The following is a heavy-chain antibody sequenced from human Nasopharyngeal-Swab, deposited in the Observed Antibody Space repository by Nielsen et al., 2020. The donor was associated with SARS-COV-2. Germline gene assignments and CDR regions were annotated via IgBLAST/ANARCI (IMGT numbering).Heavy chain of an antibody. CDR3: ARDDYGDYGYFGH. Sequence: ASVKVSCKASGYTFTDYYIHWVRQVPGQGLEWMGWMNPDNGGTNYAQEFQGRVTMTSDTSINTAYMELRRLRSDDTAVYYCARDDYGDYGYFGHWGQGTLVTVSS. CDR2: MNPDNGGT. D-gene: IGHD4-17*01. V-gene: IGHV1-2*02. CDR1: GYTFTDYY. J-gene: IGHJ4*02.